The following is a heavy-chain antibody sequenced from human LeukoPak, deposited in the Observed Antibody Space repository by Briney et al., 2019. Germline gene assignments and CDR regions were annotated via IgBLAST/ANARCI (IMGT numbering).Heavy chain of an antibody. D-gene: IGHD5-12*01. CDR3: ARPVDNNWFDP. J-gene: IGHJ5*02. CDR1: GYSFTSYW. CDR2: IYPGDSDT. Sequence: NLGESLKISCKGSGYSFTSYWIGWVRQLPGKGLEWMGIIYPGDSDTRYSPSFQGQVTISADKSISTAYLQWSSLKASDTAMYYCARPVDNNWFDPWGQGTLVTVSS. V-gene: IGHV5-51*01.